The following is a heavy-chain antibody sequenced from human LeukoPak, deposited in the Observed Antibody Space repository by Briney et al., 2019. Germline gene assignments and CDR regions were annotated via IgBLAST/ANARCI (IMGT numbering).Heavy chain of an antibody. CDR1: GGSISSGGYS. J-gene: IGHJ3*02. CDR3: VRGYYYDSSGYWVRAFDI. D-gene: IGHD3-22*01. Sequence: SQTLSLTCAVSGGSISSGGYSWSWIRQPPGKGLEWIGYMYHSGTTHYNPSLKSRVTISVDRSKNQFSLKLSSVTAADTAVYYCVRGYYYDSSGYWVRAFDIWGQGTMVTVSS. V-gene: IGHV4-30-2*01. CDR2: MYHSGTT.